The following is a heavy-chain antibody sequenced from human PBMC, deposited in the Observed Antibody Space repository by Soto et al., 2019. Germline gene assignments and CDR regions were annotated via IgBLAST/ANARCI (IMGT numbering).Heavy chain of an antibody. CDR2: IYYSGST. D-gene: IGHD3-22*01. V-gene: IGHV4-61*08. CDR1: GGSVSSGGYY. J-gene: IGHJ3*02. CDR3: AREVWYYDSRGMAFDI. Sequence: QVQLQESGPGLVKPSETLSLTCTVSGGSVSSGGYYWSWIRQPPGKGLEWIGYIYYSGSTNYNPSLKSRVNISVDTTKNQFALKLSSVTAADTAVYYCAREVWYYDSRGMAFDIWGQGTMVTVSS.